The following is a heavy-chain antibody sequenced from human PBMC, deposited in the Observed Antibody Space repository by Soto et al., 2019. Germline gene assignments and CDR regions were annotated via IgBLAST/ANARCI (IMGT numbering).Heavy chain of an antibody. Sequence: QVQLVQSGAEVKKPGASVKVSCKASGYTFTSYGISWVRQAPGQGLEWMGWISAYNGNTNYAQKLQGRVTMTTDTPTRTAYMELRSLRSDDTAVYSCARYIDGYDPDSSFDYWGQGTLVTVSS. CDR3: ARYIDGYDPDSSFDY. CDR1: GYTFTSYG. J-gene: IGHJ4*02. V-gene: IGHV1-18*01. CDR2: ISAYNGNT. D-gene: IGHD5-12*01.